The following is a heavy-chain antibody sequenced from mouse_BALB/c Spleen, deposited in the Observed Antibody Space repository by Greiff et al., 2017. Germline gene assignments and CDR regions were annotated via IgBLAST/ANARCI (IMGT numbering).Heavy chain of an antibody. J-gene: IGHJ2*01. Sequence: EVQRVESGGGLVKPGGSLKLSCAASGFTFSSYAMSWVRQTPEKRLEWVATISSGGSYTYYPDSVKGRFTISRDNAKNTLYLQMSSLRSEDTAMYYCARLGYYFDYWGQGTTLTVSS. V-gene: IGHV5-9-3*01. CDR2: ISSGGSYT. CDR3: ARLGYYFDY. CDR1: GFTFSSYA.